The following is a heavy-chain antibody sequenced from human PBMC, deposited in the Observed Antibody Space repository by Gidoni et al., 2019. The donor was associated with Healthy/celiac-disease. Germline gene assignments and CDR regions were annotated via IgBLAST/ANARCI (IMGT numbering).Heavy chain of an antibody. CDR1: GGSISSGGYY. D-gene: IGHD3-10*01. Sequence: QVQLQESGPGLVKPSQTLSLTCTVSGGSISSGGYYWSGIRQHPGKGLEWIGYIYYSGSTYYNPSLKSRVTISVDTSKNQFSLKLSSGTAADTAVYYCARGGGYYYGSGSYPNPLDYWGQGTLVTVSS. CDR2: IYYSGST. CDR3: ARGGGYYYGSGSYPNPLDY. V-gene: IGHV4-31*03. J-gene: IGHJ4*02.